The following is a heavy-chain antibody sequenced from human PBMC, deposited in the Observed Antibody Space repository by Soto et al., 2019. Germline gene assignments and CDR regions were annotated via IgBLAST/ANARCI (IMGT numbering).Heavy chain of an antibody. Sequence: QVQLVQSGAEVKKPGSSVKVSCKASGGTCSSYAIRWVRQAPGQGLEWMGGIIPIFGTANYAQKFQGRVTITADESTSTAYMELRSLRSEDTAVYYCASGPSGYSYGYRNFEYWGQGTLVTVSP. CDR1: GGTCSSYA. D-gene: IGHD5-18*01. J-gene: IGHJ4*02. CDR2: IIPIFGTA. V-gene: IGHV1-69*12. CDR3: ASGPSGYSYGYRNFEY.